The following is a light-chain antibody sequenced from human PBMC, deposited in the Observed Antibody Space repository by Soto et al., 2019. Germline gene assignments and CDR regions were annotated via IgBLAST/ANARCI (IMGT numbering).Light chain of an antibody. Sequence: DIQMTQSPSSLSASVGDRVTITCQASQDISNYLNWYQQKPGKAPKLLIYDASNLETGVPSRFSGSGFGTDFTFTISSLQPEDIATYYCQQYDNLPPFFGPGTKVDIK. J-gene: IGKJ3*01. CDR1: QDISNY. CDR3: QQYDNLPPF. V-gene: IGKV1-33*01. CDR2: DAS.